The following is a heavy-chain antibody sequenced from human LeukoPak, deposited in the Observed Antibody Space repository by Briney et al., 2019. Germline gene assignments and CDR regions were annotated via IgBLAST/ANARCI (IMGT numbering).Heavy chain of an antibody. CDR2: INPNSGGT. CDR3: AREPMVRGYYCMDV. D-gene: IGHD3-10*01. CDR1: GYTFTGYY. V-gene: IGHV1-2*02. Sequence: ASVKVSCKASGYTFTGYYMHWVRQAPGQGLEWMGWINPNSGGTNYAQKFQGRVTMTRDTSISTAYMELSRLRSDDTAVYYCAREPMVRGYYCMDVWGKGTTVTISS. J-gene: IGHJ6*03.